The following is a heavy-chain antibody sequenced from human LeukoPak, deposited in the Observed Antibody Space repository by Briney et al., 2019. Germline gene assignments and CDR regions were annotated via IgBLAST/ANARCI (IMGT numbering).Heavy chain of an antibody. J-gene: IGHJ4*02. Sequence: ASVTVSCKASGYTFTSYAMHWVRQAPGQRLEWMGWINAGNGNTKYSQKFQGRVTITRDTSASTAYMELSSLRSEDTAVYYCARDLFRGSGSYNYFDYWGQGTLVTVPS. D-gene: IGHD1-26*01. V-gene: IGHV1-3*01. CDR3: ARDLFRGSGSYNYFDY. CDR1: GYTFTSYA. CDR2: INAGNGNT.